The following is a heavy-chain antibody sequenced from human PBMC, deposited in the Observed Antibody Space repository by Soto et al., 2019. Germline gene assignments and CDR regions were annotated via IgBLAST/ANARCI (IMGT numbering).Heavy chain of an antibody. V-gene: IGHV3-64*01. Sequence: EVQLVESGGGLVQPGGSLRLSCAASGFTFSSYAMHWVRQAPGKGLEYVSVITSSGGNTDYASSVKGRFTISRDNSKNTLYLQMASLRAEDMAVYYCARRIPFGYGMDVWGQGTTVTVSS. J-gene: IGHJ6*02. CDR1: GFTFSSYA. CDR2: ITSSGGNT. CDR3: ARRIPFGYGMDV. D-gene: IGHD2-21*01.